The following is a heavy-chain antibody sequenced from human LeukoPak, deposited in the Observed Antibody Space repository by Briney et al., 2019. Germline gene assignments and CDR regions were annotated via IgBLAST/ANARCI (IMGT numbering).Heavy chain of an antibody. V-gene: IGHV4-59*08. Sequence: SETLSLTCTVSGGFISSYYWSWIRQPPGKGLERIGYIYYSGSTNYNPSLKSRVTISVDTSKNQFSLKLSSVTAADTAVYYCARESGSYIDYWGQGTLVTVSS. CDR3: ARESGSYIDY. J-gene: IGHJ4*02. D-gene: IGHD1-26*01. CDR1: GGFISSYY. CDR2: IYYSGST.